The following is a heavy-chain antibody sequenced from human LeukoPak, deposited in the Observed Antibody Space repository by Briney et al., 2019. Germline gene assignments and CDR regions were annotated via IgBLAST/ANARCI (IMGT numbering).Heavy chain of an antibody. D-gene: IGHD3-10*01. CDR1: GFTFSSYA. CDR3: ARTKGGSGSYKSYFDY. Sequence: GGSMRLSCAAYGFTFSSYAMSWVRQAPGKGLEWVSVIYSAGNTYYADSVKGRFTISRDNSKNTLYLQMNSLRAEDTAVYYCARTKGGSGSYKSYFDYWGQGTLVTVSS. J-gene: IGHJ4*02. V-gene: IGHV3-53*01. CDR2: IYSAGNT.